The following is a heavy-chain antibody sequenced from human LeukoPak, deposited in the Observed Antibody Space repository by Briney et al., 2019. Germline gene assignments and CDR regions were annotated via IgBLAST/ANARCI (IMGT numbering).Heavy chain of an antibody. J-gene: IGHJ3*02. CDR3: ARDRAWGNDAFDI. D-gene: IGHD3-16*01. Sequence: GGSLRLSCAASGFTFSSYSMNWVRQAPGKGLEWVAVISYDGSNKYYADSVKGRFTISRDNSKNTLYLQMNSLRAEDTAVYYCARDRAWGNDAFDIWGQGTMVTVSS. CDR2: ISYDGSNK. V-gene: IGHV3-30*03. CDR1: GFTFSSYS.